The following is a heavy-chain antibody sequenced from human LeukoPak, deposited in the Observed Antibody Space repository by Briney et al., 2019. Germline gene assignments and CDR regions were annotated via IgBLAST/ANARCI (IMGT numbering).Heavy chain of an antibody. V-gene: IGHV6-1*01. CDR3: ARDWGTLTDGFDI. Sequence: SQTLSLTCGISGYNVSSNSVSWNWVRQSPSRGLEWLGRTYYRSKWYNDYAISVRSRITINPDTSKNQSSLQPNSVTPEDTAVYYCARDWGTLTDGFDIWGRGTMVIVSS. CDR1: GYNVSSNSVS. CDR2: TYYRSKWYN. D-gene: IGHD3-16*01. J-gene: IGHJ3*02.